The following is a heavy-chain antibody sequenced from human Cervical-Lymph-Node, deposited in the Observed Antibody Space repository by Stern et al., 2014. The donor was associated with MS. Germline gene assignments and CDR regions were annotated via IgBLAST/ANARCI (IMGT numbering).Heavy chain of an antibody. D-gene: IGHD6-13*01. V-gene: IGHV4-59*11. J-gene: IGHJ5*02. CDR1: GTSISNHY. CDR2: IYYTGNT. CDR3: ATNGNAEYEQQRFDP. Sequence: QVQLQESGPGLVKPSETLSLTCSVSGTSISNHYWSWIRQPPGKGLEWIGYIYYTGNTNYSPSLKSRVTISVDTSKNRFSLRLSSVTAADTAVYYCATNGNAEYEQQRFDPWGQGTLVTVSS.